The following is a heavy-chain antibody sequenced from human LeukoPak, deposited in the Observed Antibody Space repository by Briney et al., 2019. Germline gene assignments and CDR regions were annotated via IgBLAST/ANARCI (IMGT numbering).Heavy chain of an antibody. CDR1: GGSISSSSYD. D-gene: IGHD2-15*01. V-gene: IGHV4-39*01. CDR2: IYYSGSS. CDR3: ARHPSWHYYYFYMDV. Sequence: PSETLSLTCTVSGGSISSSSYDWGWIRQPPGKGLEWIVSIYYSGSSYSSPSLKSRVTISIDTSKNQFSLRLSSVTAADTAVYYCARHPSWHYYYFYMDVWGKGTTVTVSS. J-gene: IGHJ6*03.